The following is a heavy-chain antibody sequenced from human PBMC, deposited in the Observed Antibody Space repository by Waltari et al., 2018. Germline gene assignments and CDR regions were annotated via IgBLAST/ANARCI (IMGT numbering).Heavy chain of an antibody. J-gene: IGHJ4*02. D-gene: IGHD6-13*01. CDR2: MWYDGSNQ. CDR3: ARQGYSGSSLTYDY. CDR1: GFTFTGYG. Sequence: QVQLVESGGGVVQPGRSLRLSCAASGFTFTGYGMHWVRQAPGKGLEWVSVMWYDGSNQYYADSVKGRFTISRDISKSTLYLQMNSLGPQDTAVYYCARQGYSGSSLTYDYWGQGTLVTVSS. V-gene: IGHV3-33*01.